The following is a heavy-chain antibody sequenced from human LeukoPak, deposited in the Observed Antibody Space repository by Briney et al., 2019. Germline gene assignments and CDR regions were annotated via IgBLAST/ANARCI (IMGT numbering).Heavy chain of an antibody. V-gene: IGHV3-21*03. CDR3: TTDLGFGELLPYYFDY. J-gene: IGHJ4*02. D-gene: IGHD3-10*01. CDR1: GFTFSSYS. Sequence: GGSLRLSCAASGFTFSSYSMNWVRQAPGKGLEWVSSISSSSSYIYYADSVKGRFTISRDDSKNTLYLQMNSLKTEDTAVYYCTTDLGFGELLPYYFDYWGQGTLVTVSS. CDR2: ISSSSSYI.